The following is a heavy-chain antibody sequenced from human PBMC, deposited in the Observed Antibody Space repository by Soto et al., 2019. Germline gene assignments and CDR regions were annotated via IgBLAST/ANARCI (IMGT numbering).Heavy chain of an antibody. D-gene: IGHD5-12*01. CDR3: ATQMATDDYYYYYGMDV. Sequence: GESLKISCKGSGYSFTSYWIGWVRQMPGKGLEWMGIIYPGDSDTRYSPSFQGQVTISADKSISTAYLQWSSLKASDTAMYYCATQMATDDYYYYYGMDVWGQGTTVTVSS. V-gene: IGHV5-51*01. CDR2: IYPGDSDT. J-gene: IGHJ6*02. CDR1: GYSFTSYW.